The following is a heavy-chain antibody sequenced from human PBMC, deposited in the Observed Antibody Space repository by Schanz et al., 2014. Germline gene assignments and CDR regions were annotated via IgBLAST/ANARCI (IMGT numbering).Heavy chain of an antibody. Sequence: EMQLLESGGGLTQPGGSLRLSCAASGITFSSHSFNWVRQAPGKGLEWISYITYNGGTIYYADSVKGRFTISRDNAKNSLYLQMNGLRAEDTAVYYCARVALPGYSSPRDAFDIWGQGTMVTGSS. V-gene: IGHV3-48*01. CDR3: ARVALPGYSSPRDAFDI. D-gene: IGHD5-18*01. CDR2: ITYNGGTI. CDR1: GITFSSHS. J-gene: IGHJ3*02.